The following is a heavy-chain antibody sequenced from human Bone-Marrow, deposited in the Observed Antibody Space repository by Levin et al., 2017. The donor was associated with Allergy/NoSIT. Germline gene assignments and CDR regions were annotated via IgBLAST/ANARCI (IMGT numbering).Heavy chain of an antibody. CDR1: GYKFTNYY. V-gene: IGHV1-46*01. CDR3: ARATFSDDSSTYYFQWFDP. CDR2: VNPSGGTT. J-gene: IGHJ5*02. D-gene: IGHD3-22*01. Sequence: ASVKVSCKASGYKFTNYYLHWVRQAPGQGLEWMGGVNPSGGTTNYAQKFQGRVTMTRDTSTSTVYMELTSLRSEDTAVYYCARATFSDDSSTYYFQWFDPWGQGTLVTVSS.